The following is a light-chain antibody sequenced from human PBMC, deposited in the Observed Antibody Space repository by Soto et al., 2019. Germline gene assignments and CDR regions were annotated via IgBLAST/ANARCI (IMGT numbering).Light chain of an antibody. CDR3: CSYTSLSTVV. CDR2: AVS. V-gene: IGLV2-14*01. CDR1: SSDVGGYNH. Sequence: QSVLTQPASVSVSPGQSITISCTGTSSDVGGYNHVSWYQHSPGKSPKLILFAVSDRHTGVSHRFSGSKSGNTASLTISGLQAEDEADYYCCSYTSLSTVVFGGGTKLTVL. J-gene: IGLJ2*01.